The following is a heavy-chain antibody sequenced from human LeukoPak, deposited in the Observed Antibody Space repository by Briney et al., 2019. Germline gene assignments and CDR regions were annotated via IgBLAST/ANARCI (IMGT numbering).Heavy chain of an antibody. CDR2: TSVYNGNT. CDR3: ARALDTPTNDY. V-gene: IGHV1-18*01. D-gene: IGHD5-18*01. CDR1: GYTFTSYG. Sequence: ASVNVSCKASGYTFTSYGISWVRQAPGQGLEWMGWTSVYNGNTLYAQSLQGRVTMTTDTSTDTAYMELRSLRSDDTAVYYCARALDTPTNDYWGQGTLVTVSS. J-gene: IGHJ4*02.